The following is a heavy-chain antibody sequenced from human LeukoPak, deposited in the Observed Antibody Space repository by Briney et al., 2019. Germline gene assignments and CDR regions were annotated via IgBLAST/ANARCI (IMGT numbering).Heavy chain of an antibody. Sequence: PSETLSLTCAVYGGSFSGYYWTWIRQSPEKGLEWIGEINHSGSTNYNPSLKSRVTISVDTSKNQFSLKLSSVTAADTAVYYCARVRRYSSGWYGYYYMDVWGKGTTVTVSS. V-gene: IGHV4-34*01. CDR3: ARVRRYSSGWYGYYYMDV. CDR1: GGSFSGYY. J-gene: IGHJ6*03. D-gene: IGHD6-19*01. CDR2: INHSGST.